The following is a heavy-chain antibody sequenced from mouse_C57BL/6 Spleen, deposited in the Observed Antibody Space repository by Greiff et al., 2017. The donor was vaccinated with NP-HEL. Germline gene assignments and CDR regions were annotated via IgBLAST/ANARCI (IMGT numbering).Heavy chain of an antibody. V-gene: IGHV1-19*01. CDR2: INPYNGGT. CDR1: GYTFTDYY. Sequence: EVQLQQSGPVLVKPGASVKMSCKASGYTFTDYYMNWVKQSHGKSLEWIGVINPYNGGTSYNQKFKGKATLTVDKSSSTAYMELNSLTSEDSAVYYCARSGSNYGDYWGHSTTLTVSS. D-gene: IGHD3-1*01. CDR3: ARSGSNYGDY. J-gene: IGHJ2*01.